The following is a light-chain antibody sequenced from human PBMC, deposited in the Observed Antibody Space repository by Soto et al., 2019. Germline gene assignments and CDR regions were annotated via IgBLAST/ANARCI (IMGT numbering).Light chain of an antibody. V-gene: IGKV3-20*01. J-gene: IGKJ4*01. CDR1: QSVRSSS. CDR2: GAS. CDR3: QQNGSSPLT. Sequence: EIVLTQSPGTLSLSPGERATLSCRASQSVRSSSLAWYQQKPGQAPRLLIYGASSRATGIPDRFSGSGSGTDFTLTISRLEPEDFAVFYCQQNGSSPLTFGGGTKVEIK.